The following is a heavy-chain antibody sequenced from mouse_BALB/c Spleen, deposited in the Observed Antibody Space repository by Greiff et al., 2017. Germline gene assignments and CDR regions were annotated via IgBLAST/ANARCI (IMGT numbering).Heavy chain of an antibody. CDR2: IDPSDSET. D-gene: IGHD1-1*01. CDR1: GYSFTSYW. J-gene: IGHJ1*01. V-gene: IGHV1S127*01. CDR3: ARSAPSLLLQYFDV. Sequence: QVQLQQSGPQLVRPGASVKISCKASGYSFTSYWMHWVKQRPGQGLEWIGMIDPSDSETRLNQKFKDKATLTVDKSSSTAYMQLSSLTSDDSAVYFCARSAPSLLLQYFDVWGAGTTVTVSS.